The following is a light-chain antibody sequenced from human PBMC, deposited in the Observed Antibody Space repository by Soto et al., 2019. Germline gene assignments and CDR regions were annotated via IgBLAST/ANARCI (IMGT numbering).Light chain of an antibody. Sequence: QSALTQPASVSGSPGQSITISCTGTSSDVGGYNYVSWYQQHPGKAPKLMIYEVSNRPSGVSNRFSGSKSGNTASLTISGLEAEDDADYYCSSYTSSSTVVFGGGNKVTVL. CDR2: EVS. J-gene: IGLJ2*01. CDR3: SSYTSSSTVV. CDR1: SSDVGGYNY. V-gene: IGLV2-14*01.